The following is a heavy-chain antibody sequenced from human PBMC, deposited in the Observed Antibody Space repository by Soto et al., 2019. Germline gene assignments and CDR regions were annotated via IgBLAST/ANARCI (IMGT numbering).Heavy chain of an antibody. Sequence: QVQLQESGPGLVKPSQTLSLTCNVSGDSINNGGHYWSWIRQPPGKVLEWIGFVYYLGTTYYNPSLKIRVTISVHTSKIQFSLKLNSVTDADAAGYYGARSAVGATKSGFDSWGQGNLVTVS. CDR2: VYYLGTT. CDR1: GDSINNGGHY. V-gene: IGHV4-31*03. D-gene: IGHD1-26*01. CDR3: ARSAVGATKSGFDS. J-gene: IGHJ4*02.